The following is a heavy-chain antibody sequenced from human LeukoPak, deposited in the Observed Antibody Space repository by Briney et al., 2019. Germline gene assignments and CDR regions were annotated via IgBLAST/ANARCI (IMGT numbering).Heavy chain of an antibody. CDR2: IYYCGST. J-gene: IGHJ5*02. V-gene: IGHV4-59*01. CDR3: ARESTALNWFDP. CDR1: GGSIIRYY. D-gene: IGHD2-21*02. Sequence: SETLSLTFTCSGGSIIRYYWSWIRQPPAKERDGMGYIYYCGSTNYNPSLKSRVTISVDTSINQFSLKLSSMTAADTAVYYCARESTALNWFDPWGQGTLVTVSS.